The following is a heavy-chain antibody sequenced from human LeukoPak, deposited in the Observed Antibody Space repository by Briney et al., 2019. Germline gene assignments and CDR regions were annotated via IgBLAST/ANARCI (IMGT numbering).Heavy chain of an antibody. CDR2: IYYSGST. CDR1: GGSISSYY. V-gene: IGHV4-59*01. D-gene: IGHD2-15*01. J-gene: IGHJ4*02. Sequence: SETLSLTCTVSGGSISSYYWSWIRQPPGKGLEWIGYIYYSGSTNYNPSLKSRVTISVDTSKNQFSLKLSSVTAADTAVYYCARVTAAGDYFDYWGQGTLVTVSS. CDR3: ARVTAAGDYFDY.